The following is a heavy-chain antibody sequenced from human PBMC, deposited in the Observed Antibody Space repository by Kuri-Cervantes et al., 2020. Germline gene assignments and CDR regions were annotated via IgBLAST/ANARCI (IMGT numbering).Heavy chain of an antibody. J-gene: IGHJ6*03. CDR3: ARDADHYYYYYYMDG. CDR2: IWYDGSNK. V-gene: IGHV3-33*08. CDR1: GFTFSSYG. Sequence: GESLKISCAASGFTFSSYGMHGVRQAPGKGLEWVAVIWYDGSNKYYADSVKGRFTISRDNSKNALYLQMNSLRAEDTAVYYCARDADHYYYYYYMDGWGKGTTVTVSS.